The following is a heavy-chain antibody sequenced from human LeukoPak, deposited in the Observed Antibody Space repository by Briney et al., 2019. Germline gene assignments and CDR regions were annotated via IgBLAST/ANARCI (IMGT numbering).Heavy chain of an antibody. CDR3: ARIGGIDAFDI. Sequence: PGGSLRLSCAASGLTFDDYGMSWVRQAPGKGLEWVSYISSSGSTIYYADSVKGRFTISRDNAKNSLYLQMNGLRAEDTAVYYCARIGGIDAFDIWGQGTMVTVSS. V-gene: IGHV3-11*04. D-gene: IGHD6-13*01. CDR2: ISSSGSTI. CDR1: GLTFDDYG. J-gene: IGHJ3*02.